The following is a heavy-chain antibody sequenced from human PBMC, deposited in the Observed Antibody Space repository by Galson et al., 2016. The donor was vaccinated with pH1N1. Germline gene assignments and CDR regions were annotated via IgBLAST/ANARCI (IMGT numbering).Heavy chain of an antibody. V-gene: IGHV4-4*03. CDR3: ARVGLGGPFDS. Sequence: PETLSLTCIVSGDSVSSEIWWTWVRQPPGKALEWIGEIHYSGSTNFHPALGSRVAMSVDVSRNIFSLDLGSVTAADTAVYYCARVGLGGPFDSWGQGTPVTVSS. D-gene: IGHD3-16*01. CDR2: IHYSGST. CDR1: GDSVSSEIW. J-gene: IGHJ4*02.